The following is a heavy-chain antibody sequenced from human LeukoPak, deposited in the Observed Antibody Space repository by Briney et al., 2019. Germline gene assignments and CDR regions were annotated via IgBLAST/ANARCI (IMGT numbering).Heavy chain of an antibody. V-gene: IGHV4-59*08. Sequence: SETLSLTCTVSGGSISSYYWSWIRQPPGKGLEWIGYIYYSGSTNYNPSLKSRVTISVDTSKNQFSLKLSSVTAADTAVYYCARRIDSSGNYNWFDPWGQGTLVTVSS. CDR2: IYYSGST. J-gene: IGHJ5*02. CDR1: GGSISSYY. D-gene: IGHD3-22*01. CDR3: ARRIDSSGNYNWFDP.